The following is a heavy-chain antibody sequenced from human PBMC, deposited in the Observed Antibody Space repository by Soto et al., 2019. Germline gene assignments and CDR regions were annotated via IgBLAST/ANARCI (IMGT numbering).Heavy chain of an antibody. D-gene: IGHD6-13*01. Sequence: ESGPTLANPTQTLTLTCTFSGFSLSTSGMCVSWIRQPPGKALEWLALIDWDDDKYYSTSLKTRLTISKDTSKNQVVLTMTNMDPVDTATYYCARIRVRITDYYYYGMDVWGQGTTVTVSS. CDR1: GFSLSTSGMC. V-gene: IGHV2-70*01. CDR3: ARIRVRITDYYYYGMDV. CDR2: IDWDDDK. J-gene: IGHJ6*02.